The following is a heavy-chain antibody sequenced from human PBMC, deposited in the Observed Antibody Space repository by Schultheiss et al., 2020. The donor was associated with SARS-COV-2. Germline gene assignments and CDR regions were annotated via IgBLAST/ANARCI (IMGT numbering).Heavy chain of an antibody. J-gene: IGHJ4*02. V-gene: IGHV1-2*02. CDR2: INPNSGGT. CDR3: ARDPYGVWPNFDY. CDR1: GYTFTSYD. Sequence: ASVKVSCKASGYTFTSYDINWVRQATGQGLEWMGIINPNSGGTNYAQKFQGRVTMTRDTSISTAYMELSRLRSDDTAVYYCARDPYGVWPNFDYWGQGTLVTVSS. D-gene: IGHD2-8*01.